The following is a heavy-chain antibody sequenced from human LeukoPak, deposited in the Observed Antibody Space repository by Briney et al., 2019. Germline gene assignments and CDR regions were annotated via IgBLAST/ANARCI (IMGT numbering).Heavy chain of an antibody. CDR1: GGSISDYY. CDR2: MDYSGSA. V-gene: IGHV4-59*08. Sequence: PSETLSLTCSVSGGSISDYYWSWIRLSPGTGLEWIGYMDYSGSAAYNPSLRGRVTISIDTSKKQFSLEVTSVTAADTAVYFCARRKRGNGGPFDSWGXGTLVTVSS. CDR3: ARRKRGNGGPFDS. D-gene: IGHD2-8*01. J-gene: IGHJ4*01.